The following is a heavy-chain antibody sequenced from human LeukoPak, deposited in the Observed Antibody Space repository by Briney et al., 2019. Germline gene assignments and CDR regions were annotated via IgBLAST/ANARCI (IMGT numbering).Heavy chain of an antibody. D-gene: IGHD3-10*01. J-gene: IGHJ4*02. CDR3: AKAYNYGSGSYYSFFDN. CDR2: IKSDGSST. CDR1: GFSFSSYW. Sequence: GGSLRLSCAASGFSFSSYWLHWVRQAPGKGLVGVSHIKSDGSSTSYADSVKGRFTISRDNAKNSLFLQMNTLRDEDTAVYYCAKAYNYGSGSYYSFFDNWGQGTLVTVSS. V-gene: IGHV3-74*01.